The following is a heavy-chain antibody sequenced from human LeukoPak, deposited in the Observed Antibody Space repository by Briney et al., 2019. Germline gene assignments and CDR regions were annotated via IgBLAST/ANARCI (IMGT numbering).Heavy chain of an antibody. V-gene: IGHV3-23*01. J-gene: IGHJ6*02. Sequence: PPGGSLRLSCAASGFTFSSYAMSWVRQAPGKGLEWVSDISYSVGSTYYAESVKGRYTISRDNPKNTLYLQMNRLRAEDTAVYYCAQKREIMVRGLIMYAMDVWGQGTTVTVSS. CDR1: GFTFSSYA. D-gene: IGHD3-10*01. CDR3: AQKREIMVRGLIMYAMDV. CDR2: ISYSVGST.